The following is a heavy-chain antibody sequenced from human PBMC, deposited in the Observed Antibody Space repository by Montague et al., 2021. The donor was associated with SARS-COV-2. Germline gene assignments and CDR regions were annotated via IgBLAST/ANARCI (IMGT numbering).Heavy chain of an antibody. V-gene: IGHV6-1*01. CDR1: GDSVSSNPAT. J-gene: IGHJ3*02. CDR3: ARTTTRMLYPENAFDI. CDR2: TYYRSKWYH. Sequence: CAISGDSVSSNPATWNWIRQSPSRGLEWLGRTYYRSKWYHDYAISLKSRITISPDTSKNQFSLQLSSVAPEDTAVFYCARTTTRMLYPENAFDIWGQGTMVTVSS. D-gene: IGHD2-15*01.